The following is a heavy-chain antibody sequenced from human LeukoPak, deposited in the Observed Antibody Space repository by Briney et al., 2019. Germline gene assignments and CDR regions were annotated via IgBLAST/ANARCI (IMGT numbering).Heavy chain of an antibody. CDR2: INPNSGGT. J-gene: IGHJ4*02. V-gene: IGHV1-2*02. CDR1: GYTFTGYY. D-gene: IGHD6-6*01. Sequence: ASVKVSCTASGYTFTGYYMHWVRQAPGQGLEWMGWINPNSGGTNYAQKFQGRVTMTRDTSISTAYMELSRLRSDDTAVYYCARSEMKPSIAARQNTKSATDYWGQGTLVTVSS. CDR3: ARSEMKPSIAARQNTKSATDY.